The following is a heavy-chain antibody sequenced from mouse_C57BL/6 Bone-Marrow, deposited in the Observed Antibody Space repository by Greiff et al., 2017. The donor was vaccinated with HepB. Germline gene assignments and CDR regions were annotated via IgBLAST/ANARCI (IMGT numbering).Heavy chain of an antibody. V-gene: IGHV2-6*01. Sequence: VQLVESGPGLVAPSQSLSITCTVSGFSLTSYGVDWVRQSPGKGLEWLGVIWGVGSTNYNSALKSRLSISKDNSKSQVFLKMNSLQTDDTAMYYCATIYYDYEGGYAMDYWGQGTSVTVSS. CDR2: IWGVGST. J-gene: IGHJ4*01. CDR1: GFSLTSYG. D-gene: IGHD2-4*01. CDR3: ATIYYDYEGGYAMDY.